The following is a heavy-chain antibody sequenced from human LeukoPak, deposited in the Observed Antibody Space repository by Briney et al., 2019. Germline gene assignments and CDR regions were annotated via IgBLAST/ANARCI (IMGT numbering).Heavy chain of an antibody. CDR3: ARDGHGYSYGYVRSYYYYYYMDV. CDR1: GGSVSSGSYY. V-gene: IGHV4-61*02. CDR2: IYTSGST. Sequence: PSETLSLTCTVSGGSVSSGSYYWSWIRQPAGKGLEWIGRIYTSGSTNYNPSLKSRVTISVDTSKNQFSLKLSSVTAADTAVYYCARDGHGYSYGYVRSYYYYYYMDVWGKGTTVTVSS. J-gene: IGHJ6*03. D-gene: IGHD5-18*01.